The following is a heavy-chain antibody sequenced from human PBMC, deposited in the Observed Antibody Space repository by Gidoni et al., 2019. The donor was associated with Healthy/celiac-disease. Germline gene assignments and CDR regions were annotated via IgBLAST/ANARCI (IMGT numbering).Heavy chain of an antibody. V-gene: IGHV4-39*01. J-gene: IGHJ6*02. CDR2: IYYSGST. CDR1: GGSISSSSYY. CDR3: ARRVAVAGTDYYYYGMDV. Sequence: QLQLQESGPGLVKPSETLSLTCTVPGGSISSSSYYWGWIRQPPGKGLEWIGSIYYSGSTYYNPSLKSRVTISVDTSKNQFSLKLSSVTAADTAVYYCARRVAVAGTDYYYYGMDVWGQGTTVTVSS. D-gene: IGHD6-19*01.